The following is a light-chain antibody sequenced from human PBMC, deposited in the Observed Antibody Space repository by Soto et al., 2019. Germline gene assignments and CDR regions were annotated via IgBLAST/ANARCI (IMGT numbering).Light chain of an antibody. Sequence: QSVLTQPPSVSAAPGQRVTISCSGGSSNIGGNSVSWYQQLPGTAPKPLIYDDDKRPSGIPDRFSGSKSGTSATLGITGFQTGDEADHYCGSWDSSLSAYVFGTGTKVTVL. CDR3: GSWDSSLSAYV. CDR2: DDD. CDR1: SSNIGGNS. J-gene: IGLJ1*01. V-gene: IGLV1-51*01.